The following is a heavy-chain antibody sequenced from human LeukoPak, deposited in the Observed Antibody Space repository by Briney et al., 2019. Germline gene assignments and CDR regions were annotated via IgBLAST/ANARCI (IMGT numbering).Heavy chain of an antibody. Sequence: GGSLRLSCTASGFTFGDYAMSWVRQAPGKGLEWVGFIRSKAYGGTTEYAASVKGRFTISRDDSKSIAYLQMNSLKTEDTAVYYCTRDIVVVPAAIYYYYYYGMDVWGKGTTVTVS. CDR1: GFTFGDYA. J-gene: IGHJ6*04. CDR2: IRSKAYGGTT. V-gene: IGHV3-49*04. D-gene: IGHD2-2*01. CDR3: TRDIVVVPAAIYYYYYYGMDV.